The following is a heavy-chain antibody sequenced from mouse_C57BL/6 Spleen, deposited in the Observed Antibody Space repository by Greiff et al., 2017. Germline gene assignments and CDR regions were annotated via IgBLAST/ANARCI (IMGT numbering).Heavy chain of an antibody. CDR3: ARWRAGTEFDC. CDR2: INPNNGGN. Sequence: VQLQQSGPELVKPGASVKIPCKASGYTFTDYNMDWVKQSHGKSLEWIGDINPNNGGNIYNQKFKGKATLTVDKSSSTAYMELRSLTSEDTAVYYCARWRAGTEFDCWGQGTTLTVSS. V-gene: IGHV1-18*01. J-gene: IGHJ2*01. D-gene: IGHD3-3*01. CDR1: GYTFTDYN.